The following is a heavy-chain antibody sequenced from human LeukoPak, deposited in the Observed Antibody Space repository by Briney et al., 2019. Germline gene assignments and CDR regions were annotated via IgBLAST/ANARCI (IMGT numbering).Heavy chain of an antibody. CDR2: ISSSSSYI. Sequence: SGGSLRLSCAASGFTFSSYSMNWVRQAPGKGLEWVSSISSSSSYIYYADSVKGRFTISRDNAKNSLYLQMDSLRADDAAVYYCARVAGYCSGGSCYRSYFFDFWGQGTLVIVSS. CDR1: GFTFSSYS. J-gene: IGHJ4*02. D-gene: IGHD2-15*01. V-gene: IGHV3-21*04. CDR3: ARVAGYCSGGSCYRSYFFDF.